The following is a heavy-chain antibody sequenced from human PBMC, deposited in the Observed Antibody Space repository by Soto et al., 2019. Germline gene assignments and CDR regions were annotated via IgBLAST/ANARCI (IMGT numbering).Heavy chain of an antibody. V-gene: IGHV4-39*01. J-gene: IGHJ4*02. CDR3: ARLDKEEVAATRTALFPRRPKYYFEY. CDR2: IYYSGST. D-gene: IGHD2-15*01. Sequence: PSETLSLTCTVSGGSISSSSYYWGWIRQPPGKGLEWIGSIYYSGSTYYNPSLKSRVTISVDTSKNQFSLKLSSVTAADTAVYYCARLDKEEVAATRTALFPRRPKYYFEYWGQGTLVTVSS. CDR1: GGSISSSSYY.